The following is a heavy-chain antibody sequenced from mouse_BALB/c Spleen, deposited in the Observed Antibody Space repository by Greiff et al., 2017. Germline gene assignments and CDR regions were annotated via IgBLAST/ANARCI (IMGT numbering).Heavy chain of an antibody. V-gene: IGHV5-6-3*01. D-gene: IGHD1-2*01. CDR1: GFTFSSYG. Sequence: EVQRVESGGGLVQPGGSLKLSCAASGFTFSSYGMSWVRQTPDKRLELVATINSNGGSTYYPDSVKGRFTISRDNAKNTLYLQMSSLKSEDTAMYYCARGVHYYFDYWGQGTTLTVSS. CDR2: INSNGGST. CDR3: ARGVHYYFDY. J-gene: IGHJ2*01.